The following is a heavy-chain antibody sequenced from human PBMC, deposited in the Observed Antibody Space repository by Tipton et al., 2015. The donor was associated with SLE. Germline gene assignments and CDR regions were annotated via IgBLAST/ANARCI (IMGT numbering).Heavy chain of an antibody. CDR3: ARAGSNTWYNALDI. Sequence: SLRLSCAASGFTFSRYDMHWFRQVTGKGLEWVSTIGTAGDTYYLGPVRGRFTISRDNAKDSLYLQMSSLTAGDTAMYYCARAGSNTWYNALDIWGQGTMVTVSS. V-gene: IGHV3-13*01. J-gene: IGHJ3*02. D-gene: IGHD6-13*01. CDR2: IGTAGDT. CDR1: GFTFSRYD.